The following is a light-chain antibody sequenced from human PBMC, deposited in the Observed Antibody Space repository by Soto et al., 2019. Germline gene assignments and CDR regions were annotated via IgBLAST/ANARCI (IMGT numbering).Light chain of an antibody. J-gene: IGLJ1*01. CDR1: SSVVGGYNY. CDR3: SSYTSSSTDV. V-gene: IGLV2-14*01. CDR2: EVS. Sequence: QSVLTQPASVSGSPGQSITISCTGTSSVVGGYNYVSWYQQHPGKAPKLMIYEVSNRPSGVSNRFSGSKSGNTASLTISGLQAEDEADYYCSSYTSSSTDVFGTGTKVTVL.